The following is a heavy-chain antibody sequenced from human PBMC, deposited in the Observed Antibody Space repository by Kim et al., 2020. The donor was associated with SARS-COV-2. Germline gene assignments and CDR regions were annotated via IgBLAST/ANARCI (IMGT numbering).Heavy chain of an antibody. Sequence: SVKASCKASGGSFSIYTMSWVRQAPGQRLEWMGRIIPSLHISNYAQKFQDRLTISADESTNTAYMELSSLRFEDTAMYYCAREVTGSIHYWGQGTLVTVSS. CDR1: GGSFSIYT. CDR2: IIPSLHIS. J-gene: IGHJ4*02. D-gene: IGHD2-21*02. CDR3: AREVTGSIHY. V-gene: IGHV1-69*04.